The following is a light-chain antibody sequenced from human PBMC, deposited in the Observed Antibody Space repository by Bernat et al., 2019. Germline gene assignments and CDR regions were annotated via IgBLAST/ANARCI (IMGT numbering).Light chain of an antibody. V-gene: IGLV2-14*03. CDR1: SSDVGAYNY. J-gene: IGLJ1*01. Sequence: QSALTQPASVSRSPGQSITISCTGTSSDVGAYNYVSWFQQHPDKAPKLMLYDVTNRPSGVSYRFSGSKSGNTASLTISGLQAEDEADYYCVSYTTSSTFVFGTGTKVTVL. CDR3: VSYTTSSTFV. CDR2: DVT.